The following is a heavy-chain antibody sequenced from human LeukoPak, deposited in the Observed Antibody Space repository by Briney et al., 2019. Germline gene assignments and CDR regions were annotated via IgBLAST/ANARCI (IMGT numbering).Heavy chain of an antibody. J-gene: IGHJ4*02. Sequence: GGSLRLSFAAAGFTFSSYAMSWVRQAPGKGLEWVSAISGPAGSWAYADSVKGRFTISRDNSRNTLYLQMNSRRAEGTAVYYCTRGPGSTWYSDYWGQGTLVTVSS. D-gene: IGHD6-13*01. CDR3: TRGPGSTWYSDY. V-gene: IGHV3-23*01. CDR1: GFTFSSYA. CDR2: ISGPAGSW.